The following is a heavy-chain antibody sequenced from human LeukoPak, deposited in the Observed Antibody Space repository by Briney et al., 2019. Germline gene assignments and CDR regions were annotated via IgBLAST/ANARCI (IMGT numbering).Heavy chain of an antibody. CDR3: ARGTFVVTVLLVDSFDP. CDR2: INPNSGGT. V-gene: IGHV1-2*02. J-gene: IGHJ5*02. D-gene: IGHD4-23*01. Sequence: EASVKVSCKASGYTFTGYYMHWVRQAPGQGLEWMGWINPNSGGTNYAQKFQGRVTMTRDTSISTAYMELSRLRSDDTAVYYCARGTFVVTVLLVDSFDPWGQGTLVTVSS. CDR1: GYTFTGYY.